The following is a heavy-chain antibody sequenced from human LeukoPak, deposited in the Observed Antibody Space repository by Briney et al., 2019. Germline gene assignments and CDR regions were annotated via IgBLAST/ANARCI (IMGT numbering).Heavy chain of an antibody. CDR3: ARDYGSGSYYRRLFAFDI. V-gene: IGHV4-4*07. CDR2: IYTSGST. J-gene: IGHJ3*02. CDR1: GGSISSYY. D-gene: IGHD3-10*01. Sequence: SETLSLTCTVSGGSISSYYWSWIRQPAGKGLEWIGRIYTSGSTNYNPSLKSRVTMSVDTSENQFSLKLSSVTAADTAVYYCARDYGSGSYYRRLFAFDIWGQGTMVTVSS.